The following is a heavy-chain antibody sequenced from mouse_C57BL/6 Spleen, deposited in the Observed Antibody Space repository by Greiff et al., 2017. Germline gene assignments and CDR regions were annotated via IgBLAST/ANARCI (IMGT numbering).Heavy chain of an antibody. CDR3: ARGTDGNPYFDY. CDR1: GYAFTNYL. J-gene: IGHJ2*01. CDR2: INPGSGGT. V-gene: IGHV1-54*01. D-gene: IGHD2-1*01. Sequence: QVQLQQSGAELVRPGTSVKVSCKASGYAFTNYLIEWVKQRPGQGLEWIGVINPGSGGTNYNEKFKGKATLTADKSSSTAYMQLSSLTSEDSAVYFCARGTDGNPYFDYWGQGTTLTVSS.